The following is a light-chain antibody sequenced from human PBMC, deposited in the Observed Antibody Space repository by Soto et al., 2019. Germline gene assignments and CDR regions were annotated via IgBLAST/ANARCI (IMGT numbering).Light chain of an antibody. CDR3: QQYYSTPRWT. J-gene: IGKJ1*01. Sequence: DIVMTQSPDSLAVSLGERATINCKSSQSVLYSSNNKNYLAWYQQKAGQPPKLLIYWASTRESGVPDRFSGSGSGTDFTLTISSLQAEDVAVYYCQQYYSTPRWTFGQGTKVEI. V-gene: IGKV4-1*01. CDR2: WAS. CDR1: QSVLYSSNNKNY.